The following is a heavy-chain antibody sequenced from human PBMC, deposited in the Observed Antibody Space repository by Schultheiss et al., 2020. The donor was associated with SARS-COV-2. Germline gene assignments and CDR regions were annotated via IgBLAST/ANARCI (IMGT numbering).Heavy chain of an antibody. CDR1: GGSISSYY. CDR3: ARAKGSSGYYLGY. V-gene: IGHV4-59*12. J-gene: IGHJ4*02. D-gene: IGHD3-22*01. CDR2: IYYSGST. Sequence: SQTLSLTCTVSGGSISSYYWSWIRQPPGKGLEWIGYIYYSGSTNYNPSLKSRVTISVDKSKNQFSLKLSSVTAADTAVYYCARAKGSSGYYLGYWGQGTLVTVSS.